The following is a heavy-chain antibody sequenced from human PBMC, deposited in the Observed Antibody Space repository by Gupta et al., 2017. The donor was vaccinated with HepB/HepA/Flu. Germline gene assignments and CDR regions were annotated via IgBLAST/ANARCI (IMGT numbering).Heavy chain of an antibody. D-gene: IGHD4-11*01. CDR3: ARPSSSQYSTYYYYGMDV. CDR2: ISAYNGNT. Sequence: QVQLVQSGAEVKKPGASVKVSCQASGYTFTSYGISWVRQAPGQGLEWMGWISAYNGNTNYAQKLQGRVTMTTDTSTSTAYMELRSLRSDDTAVYYCARPSSSQYSTYYYYGMDVWGQGTTVTVSS. V-gene: IGHV1-18*01. J-gene: IGHJ6*02. CDR1: GYTFTSYG.